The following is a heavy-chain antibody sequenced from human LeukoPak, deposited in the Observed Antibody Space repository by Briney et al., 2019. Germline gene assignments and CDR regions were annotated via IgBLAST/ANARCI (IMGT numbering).Heavy chain of an antibody. CDR2: INTNTGNP. J-gene: IGHJ4*02. V-gene: IGHV7-4-1*02. Sequence: ASVKVSCKTSGYIFSIYAMIWVRQAPGQGLELMGWINTNTGNPTYAQGFTGRFVFSLDTSVSTAYLQITNLKAEDTAVYYCARVSTYYYDSSGYLYYFDYWGQGTLVTVSS. D-gene: IGHD3-22*01. CDR1: GYIFSIYA. CDR3: ARVSTYYYDSSGYLYYFDY.